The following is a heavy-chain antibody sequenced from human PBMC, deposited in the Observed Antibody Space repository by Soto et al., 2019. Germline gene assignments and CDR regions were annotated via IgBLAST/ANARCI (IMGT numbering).Heavy chain of an antibody. CDR1: GGAISSYA. D-gene: IGHD1-26*01. CDR2: IIPVSGTT. J-gene: IGHJ4*02. Sequence: VASVKVSCKAIGGAISSYAISWVRQAPGQGLEWMGGIIPVSGTTTYAQKFQARVTITADESTTSAYMELSSLRSEDTAVYYCARGPAVDVGPTYFDHWGQGTPVTVSS. V-gene: IGHV1-69*13. CDR3: ARGPAVDVGPTYFDH.